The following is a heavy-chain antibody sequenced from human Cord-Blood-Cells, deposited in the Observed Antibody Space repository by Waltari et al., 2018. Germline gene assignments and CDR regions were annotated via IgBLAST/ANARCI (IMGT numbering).Heavy chain of an antibody. Sequence: EVQLVESGGGLVKTGRSLRLYCTASGFTFGDYAMSWFRLAPGKGLEWVGFIRSKAYGRTTEYAASVKGRFTISRDDSKSIAYLQMNSLKTEDTAVYYCTIQPDYYDSSGYFDYWGQGTLVTVSS. CDR3: TIQPDYYDSSGYFDY. D-gene: IGHD3-22*01. CDR2: IRSKAYGRTT. V-gene: IGHV3-49*05. J-gene: IGHJ4*02. CDR1: GFTFGDYA.